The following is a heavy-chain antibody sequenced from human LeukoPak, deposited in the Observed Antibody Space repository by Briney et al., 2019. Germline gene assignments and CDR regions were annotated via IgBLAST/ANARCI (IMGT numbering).Heavy chain of an antibody. CDR2: IYYSGST. CDR3: ARAGNWFDP. CDR1: GGSISSYY. Sequence: SETLSLTCTVAGGSISSYYWSWIRQPPGKGLEWIGYIYYSGSTNYNPSLKSRVTISVDTSRNQFSLKLSSVTAADTAVYYCARAGNWFDPWGQGTLVTVSS. J-gene: IGHJ5*02. V-gene: IGHV4-59*01.